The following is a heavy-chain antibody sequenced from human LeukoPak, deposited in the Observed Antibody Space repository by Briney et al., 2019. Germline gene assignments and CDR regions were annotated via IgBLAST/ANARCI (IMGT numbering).Heavy chain of an antibody. CDR1: GFTFSSHG. CDR3: ARDSSYYDFWSGLLAGFDY. V-gene: IGHV3-23*01. CDR2: ISGSGDNT. Sequence: GGSLRLSCAASGFTFSSHGMSWVRQAPGKGLEWVSTISGSGDNTYYADSVKGRFTISRDNSKNTLYLQMNSLRAEDTAVYYCARDSSYYDFWSGLLAGFDYWGQGTLVTVSS. D-gene: IGHD3-3*01. J-gene: IGHJ4*02.